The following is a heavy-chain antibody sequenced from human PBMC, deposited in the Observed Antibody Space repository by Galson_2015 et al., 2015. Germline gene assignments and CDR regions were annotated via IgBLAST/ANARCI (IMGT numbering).Heavy chain of an antibody. CDR3: SRDPSGSDDY. CDR2: TNEDGSRI. J-gene: IGHJ1*01. Sequence: SLRLSCAAYGFTLRRYWMHWVRLVPGKGLVWVARTNEDGSRIDYADSVKGRFTISRDNAKNILYLQMNSLRIDDTAIYYCSRDPSGSDDYWGQGTLVTVSS. D-gene: IGHD3-16*01. CDR1: GFTLRRYW. V-gene: IGHV3-74*01.